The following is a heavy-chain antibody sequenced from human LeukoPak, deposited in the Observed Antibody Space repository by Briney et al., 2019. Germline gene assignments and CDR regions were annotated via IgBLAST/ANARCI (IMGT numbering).Heavy chain of an antibody. V-gene: IGHV3-23*01. CDR1: GVTFSSYA. J-gene: IGHJ4*02. CDR3: AKDRSSGWYH. D-gene: IGHD6-19*01. CDR2: ISGSGGST. Sequence: GASLRLSCAASGVTFSSYAMSWVRQAPGKGLEWVSAISGSGGSTYYADSVKGRFTISRDNSKNTLYLQMNSLRAEDTAVYYCAKDRSSGWYHWGQGTLVTVSS.